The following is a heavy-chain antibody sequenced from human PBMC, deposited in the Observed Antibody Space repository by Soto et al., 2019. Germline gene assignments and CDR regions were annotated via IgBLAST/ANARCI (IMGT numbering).Heavy chain of an antibody. CDR2: ISISSSYI. CDR1: GFTFSSYS. Sequence: EVQLVESGGGLGKPGGSLRLSCAASGFTFSSYSMNWVRQAPGKGLEWASSISISSSYIYYADSVKGRFTISRDNAKNSLYLQMNSLRAEDTAVYYCARGDVVVVAATNFNYYYGMDVWGQGTTVTVSS. CDR3: ARGDVVVVAATNFNYYYGMDV. J-gene: IGHJ6*02. D-gene: IGHD2-15*01. V-gene: IGHV3-21*01.